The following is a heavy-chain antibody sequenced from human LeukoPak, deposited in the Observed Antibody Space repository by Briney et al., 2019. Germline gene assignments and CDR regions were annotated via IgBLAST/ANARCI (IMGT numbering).Heavy chain of an antibody. D-gene: IGHD3-22*01. CDR1: GGSISSYY. CDR2: IYYSGST. J-gene: IGHJ4*02. Sequence: SETLSLTCTVSGGSISSYYWSWIRQPPGKGLEWIGYIYYSGSTNYNPSLKSRVTISVDTSKNQFSLKLSSVTAADTAVYYCARSYMYDSSGYSDYWGQGTLVTVSS. CDR3: ARSYMYDSSGYSDY. V-gene: IGHV4-59*01.